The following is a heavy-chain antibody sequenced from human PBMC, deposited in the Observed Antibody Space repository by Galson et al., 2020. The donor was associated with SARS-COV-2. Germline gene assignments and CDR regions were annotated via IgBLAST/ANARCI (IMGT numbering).Heavy chain of an antibody. CDR1: GYTLTELS. V-gene: IGHV1-24*01. D-gene: IGHD1-7*01. CDR3: ATSTPIAGTTGSWFDT. CDR2: FDPEDGET. J-gene: IGHJ5*02. Sequence: ASVKVSCKVSGYTLTELSMHWVRQAPGKGLEWMGGFDPEDGETIYAQKFQGRVTMTEDTSTDTAYMELSSLRSEDTAVYYCATSTPIAGTTGSWFDTCGQGTLVVVSS.